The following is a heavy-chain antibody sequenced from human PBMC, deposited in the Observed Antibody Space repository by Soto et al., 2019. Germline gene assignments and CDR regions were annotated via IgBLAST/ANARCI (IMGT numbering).Heavy chain of an antibody. Sequence: QLQLQESGPGLVKPSETLSLTCTVSGGSISSSSYYWGWIRQPPGKGLEWIGSIYYSGSTYYNPSHKSRVAIAVDTYRHLFALRLSSVTAADTAVYYCARRRRNYCCMDVWGKGTTVTVSS. V-gene: IGHV4-39*01. CDR2: IYYSGST. J-gene: IGHJ6*03. CDR1: GGSISSSSYY. CDR3: ARRRRNYCCMDV.